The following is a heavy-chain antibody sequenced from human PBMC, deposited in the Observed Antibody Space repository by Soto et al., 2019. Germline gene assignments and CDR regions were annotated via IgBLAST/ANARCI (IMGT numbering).Heavy chain of an antibody. CDR3: AKDLVGIVYFDIIAY. D-gene: IGHD3-22*01. CDR2: ISGSGGST. CDR1: GFTFSSYA. Sequence: HPGGSLRLSCAASGFTFSSYAMSWVRQAPGKGLEWVSAISGSGGSTYYADSVKGRFTISRDNSKNTLYLQMNSLRAEDTAVYYCAKDLVGIVYFDIIAYWGQGALVTVSS. V-gene: IGHV3-23*01. J-gene: IGHJ4*02.